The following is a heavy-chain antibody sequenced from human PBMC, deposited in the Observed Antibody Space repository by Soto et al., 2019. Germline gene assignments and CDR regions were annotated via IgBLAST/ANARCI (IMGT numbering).Heavy chain of an antibody. CDR2: IHYSGST. D-gene: IGHD3-10*01. CDR1: GGSISSSSYY. V-gene: IGHV4-39*02. CDR3: ARDHYGSGNYYFDY. J-gene: IGHJ4*02. Sequence: SETLSLTCTVSGGSISSSSYYWGWIRQPPGKGLEWIGSIHYSGSTYYNPSLKSRVTMSVDTSKNQFSLKLSSVTAADTAVYYCARDHYGSGNYYFDYWGQGTLVTVSS.